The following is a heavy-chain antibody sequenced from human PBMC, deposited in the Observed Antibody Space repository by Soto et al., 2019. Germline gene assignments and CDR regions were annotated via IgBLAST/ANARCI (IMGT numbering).Heavy chain of an antibody. CDR2: IYWDDDK. J-gene: IGHJ4*02. Sequence: QITLKESGPTLVKPTQTLTLTCTFSGFSLSTSGVGVGWIRQPPGKALEWLALIYWDDDKRYSPSLKSRLTIPKDPSKNQVVLTMTIMDPVDTATYYCAHRPSYCSGGSCYSGFDYWGQGTLVTVSS. D-gene: IGHD2-15*01. CDR3: AHRPSYCSGGSCYSGFDY. V-gene: IGHV2-5*02. CDR1: GFSLSTSGVG.